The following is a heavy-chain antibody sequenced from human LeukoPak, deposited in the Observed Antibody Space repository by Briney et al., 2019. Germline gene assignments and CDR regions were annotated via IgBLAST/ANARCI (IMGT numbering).Heavy chain of an antibody. V-gene: IGHV4-34*01. CDR3: ARGPTISETGYFDY. CDR1: GGSFSTYY. D-gene: IGHD1-1*01. CDR2: TNHRGDT. J-gene: IGHJ4*03. Sequence: SETLSLTCAVYGGSFSTYYWSWIRQSPGKALEWIAETNHRGDTNYNPSAKSRVTISVDTSKNQFSLKVRSVTAADTAVYYCARGPTISETGYFDYWGQGTLVTVSS.